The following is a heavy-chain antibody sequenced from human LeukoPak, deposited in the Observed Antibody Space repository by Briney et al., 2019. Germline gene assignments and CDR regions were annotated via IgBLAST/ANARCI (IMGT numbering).Heavy chain of an antibody. CDR2: IKQDGSEK. Sequence: PGGSLRLSCEVSGFTFSSYWMSWVRQAPGKGLEWVANIKQDGSEKYYVDSVKGRFTISRDNAKNSLYLQMNSLRAEDTAVYYCAREAGTMIVVVITTFDYWGQGTLVTVSS. CDR1: GFTFSSYW. CDR3: AREAGTMIVVVITTFDY. D-gene: IGHD3-22*01. J-gene: IGHJ4*02. V-gene: IGHV3-7*01.